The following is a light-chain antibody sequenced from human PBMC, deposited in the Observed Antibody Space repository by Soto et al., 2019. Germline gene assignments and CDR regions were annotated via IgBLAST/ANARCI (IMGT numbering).Light chain of an antibody. V-gene: IGKV3D-15*01. CDR3: QQSYSTPHT. CDR1: QSVSSY. CDR2: DAS. J-gene: IGKJ5*01. Sequence: IVMTQSPGTLSVSPGERATLSCRASQSVSSYLAWYQQKPGQAPRLLIYDASNRATGIPARFSGSGSGTDFTLTISSLQPEDFATYYCQQSYSTPHTFGQGTRLEIK.